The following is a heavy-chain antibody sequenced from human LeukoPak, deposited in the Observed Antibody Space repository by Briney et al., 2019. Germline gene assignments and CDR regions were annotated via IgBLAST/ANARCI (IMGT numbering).Heavy chain of an antibody. Sequence: SETLSLTCTVSGGSISGYYWSWIRQPAGKGLEWIGRIYTSGSTNYNPSLKSRVTMSVDTSKNQFSLKLSSVTAADTAVYYCARDRLDDYGDYRSAFFYYYYGMDVWGQGTTVTVSS. CDR2: IYTSGST. J-gene: IGHJ6*02. D-gene: IGHD4-17*01. V-gene: IGHV4-4*07. CDR1: GGSISGYY. CDR3: ARDRLDDYGDYRSAFFYYYYGMDV.